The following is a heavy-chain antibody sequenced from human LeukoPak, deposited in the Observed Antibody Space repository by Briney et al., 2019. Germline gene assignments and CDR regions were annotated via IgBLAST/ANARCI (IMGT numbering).Heavy chain of an antibody. Sequence: GGSLRLSCAASGFTVSSNYMSWVRQAPGKGLEWVSVIYIGANTYYADSVKGRLTISRDNSKNTLYLQMNSLRAEDTAVYYCARGDGYNFFDSWGQGTLVTVSS. D-gene: IGHD5-24*01. J-gene: IGHJ4*02. V-gene: IGHV3-66*01. CDR3: ARGDGYNFFDS. CDR2: IYIGANT. CDR1: GFTVSSNY.